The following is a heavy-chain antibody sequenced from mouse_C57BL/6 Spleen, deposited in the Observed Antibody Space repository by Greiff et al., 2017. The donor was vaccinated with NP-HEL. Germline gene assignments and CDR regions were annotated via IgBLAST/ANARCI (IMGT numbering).Heavy chain of an antibody. V-gene: IGHV1-19*01. CDR3: ARYYGSSLDY. D-gene: IGHD1-1*01. CDR1: GYTFTDYY. J-gene: IGHJ2*01. CDR2: INPYNGGT. Sequence: VQLQQSGPVLVKPGASVKMSCKASGYTFTDYYMNWVKQSHGKSLEWIGVINPYNGGTSYNQKFKGKATLTVDKSSITAYMELNSLTAEDSAVYYCARYYGSSLDYWGQGTTLTVSS.